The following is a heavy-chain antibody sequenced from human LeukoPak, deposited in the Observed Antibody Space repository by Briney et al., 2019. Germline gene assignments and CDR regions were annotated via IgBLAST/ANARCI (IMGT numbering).Heavy chain of an antibody. V-gene: IGHV4-59*01. J-gene: IGHJ4*02. Sequence: SETLSLTCTVSGGSISSYYWSWIRQPPGKGLEWIGYIYYSGSTNYNPSLKSRVTISVDTSKNQFSLKLSSVTAADTAVYYCAREEMATIGYFDYWGQGTLVTVSS. CDR3: AREEMATIGYFDY. CDR2: IYYSGST. CDR1: GGSISSYY. D-gene: IGHD5-24*01.